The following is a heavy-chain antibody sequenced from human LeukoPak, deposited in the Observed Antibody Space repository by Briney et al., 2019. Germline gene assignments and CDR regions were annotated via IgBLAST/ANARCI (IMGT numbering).Heavy chain of an antibody. Sequence: ASVKVSCKASGYTFTSYDINWVRQAAGQGLEWMGWMNPNSGNTGYAQKFQGRVTMTRNTSISTAYMELRSLRSDDTAVYYCASSPGGLSANWFDPWGQGTLVTVSS. J-gene: IGHJ5*02. D-gene: IGHD1-26*01. V-gene: IGHV1-8*01. CDR3: ASSPGGLSANWFDP. CDR2: MNPNSGNT. CDR1: GYTFTSYD.